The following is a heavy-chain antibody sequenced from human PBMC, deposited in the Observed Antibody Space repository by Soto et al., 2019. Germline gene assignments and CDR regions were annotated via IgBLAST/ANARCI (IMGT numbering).Heavy chain of an antibody. CDR2: IYSDDRT. Sequence: EVQLVESGGGLIQPGGSLRLSCAASGFTVSSNYMNWVRQAPGKGLEWVSVIYSDDRTYYADSVKGRFTISRDNSKNTVYLQLNSLGAEDTAVYYCTRERFLEWLVGVRFWAFDNWGQGTMVTVSS. J-gene: IGHJ3*02. CDR1: GFTVSSNY. CDR3: TRERFLEWLVGVRFWAFDN. D-gene: IGHD3-3*01. V-gene: IGHV3-53*01.